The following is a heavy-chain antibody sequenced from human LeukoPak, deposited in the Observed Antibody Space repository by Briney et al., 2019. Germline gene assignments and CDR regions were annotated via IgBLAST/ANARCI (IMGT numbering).Heavy chain of an antibody. CDR1: GFTFSSYP. D-gene: IGHD1-26*01. CDR3: ARAVSGSCLKWFDH. V-gene: IGHV3-33*08. CDR2: IWYDGSNE. Sequence: GGSLRLSCAASGFTFSSYPMHWVRQAPGKGLEWVAVIWYDGSNEYYADDVKGRFTISRDNSKNTLYLQMNSLRAEDTAVYHCARAVSGSCLKWFDHWGQGTLVTVSS. J-gene: IGHJ5*02.